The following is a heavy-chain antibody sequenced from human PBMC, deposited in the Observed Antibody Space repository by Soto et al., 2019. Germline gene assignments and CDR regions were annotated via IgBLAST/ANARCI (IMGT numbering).Heavy chain of an antibody. J-gene: IGHJ3*02. CDR3: VLVRFSQILFDDGFEI. CDR2: IWYDGSNK. CDR1: GFTFSSYG. Sequence: QVQLVESGGGVVQPGRSLRLSCAASGFTFSSYGMHWVRQAPGKGLEWVGGIWYDGSNKYYADSVKGRFTISRDNYKNTLYLQMISHEAEDRGVYYRVLVRFSQILFDDGFEIWGPGTIVPVSS. D-gene: IGHD3-10*01. V-gene: IGHV3-33*01.